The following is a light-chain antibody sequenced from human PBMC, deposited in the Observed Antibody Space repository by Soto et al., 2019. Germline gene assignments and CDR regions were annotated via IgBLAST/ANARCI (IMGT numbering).Light chain of an antibody. V-gene: IGKV1-5*03. CDR3: QQYNDNWT. Sequence: DIQMTQSPSTLSASVGDRATITCRASQSISSWLAWYQQKPGTAPKLLIYKASTLQSGVPSRFSGSGSGTEFTLTIGILQADDSATYYCQQYNDNWTFGQGTKVEIK. J-gene: IGKJ1*01. CDR2: KAS. CDR1: QSISSW.